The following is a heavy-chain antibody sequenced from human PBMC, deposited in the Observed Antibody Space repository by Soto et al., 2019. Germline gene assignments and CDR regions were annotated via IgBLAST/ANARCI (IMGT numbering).Heavy chain of an antibody. Sequence: QVQLQESGPGLVKPSDTLSLTCGVSGSSISSSNWWGWIRQPPGKGLEWIGYIFSTGSTYYNPSLKSRVTMSVDTSNNQFSLRLNSVTAVDTAVYYCASKPNSLYYCDFWGQGTLVTVSS. J-gene: IGHJ4*02. CDR3: ASKPNSLYYCDF. CDR1: GSSISSSNW. V-gene: IGHV4-28*01. CDR2: IFSTGST. D-gene: IGHD5-18*01.